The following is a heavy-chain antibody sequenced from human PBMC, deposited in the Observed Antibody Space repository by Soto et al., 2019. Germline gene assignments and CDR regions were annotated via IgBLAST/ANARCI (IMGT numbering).Heavy chain of an antibody. CDR3: ARESEDLTTNFDY. CDR1: GFTFTRYS. Sequence: EVQLVESGGGLVKPGGSLRLSCAASGFTFTRYSMNWVRPAPGKGLEWVSSISSTTNYIYYGDSMKGRFTISRDNAKNSLYLEMNRLRAEDTAVYYCARESEDLTTNFDYWGQGTLVTVSS. V-gene: IGHV3-21*06. J-gene: IGHJ4*02. CDR2: ISSTTNYI.